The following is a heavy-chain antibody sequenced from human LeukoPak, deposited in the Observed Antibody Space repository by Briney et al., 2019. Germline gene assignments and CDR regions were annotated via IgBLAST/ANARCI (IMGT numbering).Heavy chain of an antibody. CDR1: GFTFDDYA. D-gene: IGHD6-13*01. CDR2: ISGSGGST. Sequence: GESLRLSCAASGFTFDDYAMSWVRQAPGKGLEWVSAISGSGGSTYYADSVKGRFTISRDNSKNTLYLQMNSLRAEDTAVYYCAKVDSSSWYYFDYWGQGTLVTVSS. CDR3: AKVDSSSWYYFDY. J-gene: IGHJ4*02. V-gene: IGHV3-23*01.